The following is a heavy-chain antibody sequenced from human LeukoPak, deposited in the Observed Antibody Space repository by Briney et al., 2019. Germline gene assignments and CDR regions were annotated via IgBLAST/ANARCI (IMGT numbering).Heavy chain of an antibody. Sequence: SVKVSCKASGGTFSSYAISWVRQAPGQGLEWMGRIIPILGITNYAQKFQGRVTITADKSTSTAYMELSSLRSEDTAVYYCARSITMSVDAFDIWGQGTMVTVSS. CDR1: GGTFSSYA. CDR2: IIPILGIT. J-gene: IGHJ3*02. CDR3: ARSITMSVDAFDI. V-gene: IGHV1-69*04. D-gene: IGHD3-22*01.